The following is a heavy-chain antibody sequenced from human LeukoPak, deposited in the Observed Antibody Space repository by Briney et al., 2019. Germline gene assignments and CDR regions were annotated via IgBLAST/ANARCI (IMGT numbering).Heavy chain of an antibody. CDR1: GLSSTIYW. V-gene: IGHV3-74*01. CDR2: IKLDENTA. J-gene: IGHJ4*02. D-gene: IGHD6-13*01. CDR3: ARSHSSSWLYYFEY. Sequence: GGSLRLSCAASGLSSTIYWMHWVRQVPGKGLVWVSRIKLDENTAYYADFVKGRFTISRDDAKTTVYLQMNSLRAEDSAVYYCARSHSSSWLYYFEYWGQGTLVTVSS.